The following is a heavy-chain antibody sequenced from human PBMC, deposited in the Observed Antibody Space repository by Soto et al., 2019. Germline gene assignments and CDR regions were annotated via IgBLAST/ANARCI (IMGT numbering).Heavy chain of an antibody. CDR3: ATKGYGSGNQFDY. J-gene: IGHJ4*02. V-gene: IGHV4-59*01. CDR1: GGSISSYY. CDR2: IYYSGST. D-gene: IGHD3-10*01. Sequence: PSETLSLTCTVSGGSISSYYRSWIRQPPGKGLEWIGYIYYSGSTNYNPSLKSRVTISVDTSKNQFSLKLSSVTAADTAVYYCATKGYGSGNQFDYRGQGTLVTVSS.